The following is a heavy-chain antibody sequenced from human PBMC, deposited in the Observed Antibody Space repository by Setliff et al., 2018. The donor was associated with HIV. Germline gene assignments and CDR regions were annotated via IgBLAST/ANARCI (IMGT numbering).Heavy chain of an antibody. Sequence: PSETLSLTCTVSGDSFSTPTNHWGWIRQAPGKGLEWVSAISGHGGGTYYADSVEGRFTISRDNSKSTLYLQLDSLRAEDTAVYYCARSGGLEMATMGYFDYWGQGTLVTVSS. J-gene: IGHJ4*02. D-gene: IGHD5-12*01. CDR2: ISGHGGGT. CDR1: GDSFSTPT. V-gene: IGHV3-23*01. CDR3: ARSGGLEMATMGYFDY.